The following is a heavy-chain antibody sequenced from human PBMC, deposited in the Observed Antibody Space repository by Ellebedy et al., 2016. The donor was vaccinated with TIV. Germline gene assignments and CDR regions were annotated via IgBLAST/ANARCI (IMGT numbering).Heavy chain of an antibody. J-gene: IGHJ4*02. D-gene: IGHD5-24*01. V-gene: IGHV3-23*01. CDR2: ISGSGGST. Sequence: GGSLRLXXTASGFSFSTNAMTWVRQSPSKGLEGVSIISGSGGSTSYADSVKGRFTISRDNSKNTVYLQMNSLRAEDTALYYCATEGQRWLQFYFDYWGQGTLVTVSS. CDR1: GFSFSTNA. CDR3: ATEGQRWLQFYFDY.